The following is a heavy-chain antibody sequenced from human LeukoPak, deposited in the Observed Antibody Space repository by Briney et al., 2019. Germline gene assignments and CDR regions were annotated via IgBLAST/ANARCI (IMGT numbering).Heavy chain of an antibody. CDR2: INPNGEST. V-gene: IGHV1-46*01. Sequence: ASVKVSCMTSGYXFISHYVHWVRQAPGQGLEWMGVINPNGESTTYAPNFQGRVTMTWDTPTSTVYMELSSLRSDDTAVYYCARADTGLVRVLDYWGQGTLVTVSS. CDR3: ARADTGLVRVLDY. CDR1: GYXFISHY. D-gene: IGHD5-18*01. J-gene: IGHJ4*02.